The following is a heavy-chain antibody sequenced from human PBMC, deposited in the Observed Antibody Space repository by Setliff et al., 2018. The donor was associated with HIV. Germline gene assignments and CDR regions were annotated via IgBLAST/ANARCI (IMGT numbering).Heavy chain of an antibody. CDR1: GFTLSVYG. J-gene: IGHJ6*02. V-gene: IGHV3-33*01. CDR2: LWYDGGKK. D-gene: IGHD3-10*01. Sequence: GGSLRLSCEGSGFTLSVYGMHWVRQAPGKGLEWVAVLWYDGGKKHYADSLKGRFTISRDNPKNTLYLQMNSLRAEDTALYYCATLKTVGSIIFATTGMDVWGQGTTVTVSS. CDR3: ATLKTVGSIIFATTGMDV.